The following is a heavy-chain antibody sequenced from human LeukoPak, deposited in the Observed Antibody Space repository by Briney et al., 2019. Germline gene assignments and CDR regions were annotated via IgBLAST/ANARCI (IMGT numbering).Heavy chain of an antibody. CDR3: AREPIKYCGGGSCHYGRIFDY. Sequence: PSETLSLTCTVSGGSISSYYWSWIRQPPGKGLEWIGYIYYSGSTNYNPSLKSRVTISVDTSKNQFSLKLSSVTAADTAVYYCAREPIKYCGGGSCHYGRIFDYWGQGTLVTVSS. D-gene: IGHD2-15*01. J-gene: IGHJ4*02. V-gene: IGHV4-59*01. CDR1: GGSISSYY. CDR2: IYYSGST.